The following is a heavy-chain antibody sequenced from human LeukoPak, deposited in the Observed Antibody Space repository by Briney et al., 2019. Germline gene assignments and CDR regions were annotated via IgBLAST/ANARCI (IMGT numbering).Heavy chain of an antibody. Sequence: GGSLRLSCAASGFTFSDYYMSWIRQAPGKGLEWVSYISSSGSTIYYADSVKGRFTISRDNSKNTLYLQMNSLRAEDTAVYFCAKFVYYYYYMDVWGKGTTVTVSS. CDR3: AKFVYYYYYMDV. CDR1: GFTFSDYY. V-gene: IGHV3-11*04. CDR2: ISSSGSTI. J-gene: IGHJ6*03.